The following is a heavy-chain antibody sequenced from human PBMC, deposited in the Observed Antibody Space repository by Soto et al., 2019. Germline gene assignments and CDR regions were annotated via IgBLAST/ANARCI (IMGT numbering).Heavy chain of an antibody. CDR2: VDSAGSGT. V-gene: IGHV3-74*01. CDR3: ATVFEH. J-gene: IGHJ4*02. CDR1: GITFSGFW. Sequence: VPLVESGGGSVQPGGSLRLSCVASGITFSGFWIHWVRQVPGQGLVWVARVDSAGSGTSYADTVKGRFTISRDNAKNTRSLQMVSLRVEDTAVYYCATVFEHWGQGIPVTVSS.